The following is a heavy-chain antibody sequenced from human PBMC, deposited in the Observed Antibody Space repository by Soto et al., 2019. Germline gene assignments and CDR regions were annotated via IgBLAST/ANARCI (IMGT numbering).Heavy chain of an antibody. CDR1: GGSFSGYY. Sequence: SETLSLTCAVYGGSFSGYYWSWIRQPPGKGLEWIGEINHSGSTNYNPALKRRVTISVDTSKNQFSLKLSSVTAADTAVYYCARGHRVGLRSSSPFDYWGQGTLVTVSS. CDR2: INHSGST. V-gene: IGHV4-34*01. D-gene: IGHD6-6*01. CDR3: ARGHRVGLRSSSPFDY. J-gene: IGHJ4*02.